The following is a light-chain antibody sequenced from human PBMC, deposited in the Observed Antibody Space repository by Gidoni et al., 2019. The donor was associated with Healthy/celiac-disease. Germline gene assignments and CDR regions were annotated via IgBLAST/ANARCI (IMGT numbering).Light chain of an antibody. CDR2: DAS. V-gene: IGKV3-11*01. CDR1: QSVSSY. Sequence: EIVLTHSPATLSWSPGGRATLSCRPSQSVSSYLAWYQQKPRQAPRRLSYDASNRSTGIPARFSGSGSGTDFTLTISRLVPEDFVVYYCQQRSNWPPWTFGQGTKVEIK. CDR3: QQRSNWPPWT. J-gene: IGKJ1*01.